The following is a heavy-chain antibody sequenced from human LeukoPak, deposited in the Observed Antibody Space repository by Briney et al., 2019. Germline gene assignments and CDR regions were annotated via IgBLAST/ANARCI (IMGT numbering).Heavy chain of an antibody. D-gene: IGHD3-16*01. Sequence: PGGSLRLSCLTSGFTFSTNAMSWVRQAPGKGLEWISGISGSGASTYYADSVTGRFTISRDNSRNTLYLQMNSLRGDDTAVYYCARGPPFGVWGQGTTVTVSS. V-gene: IGHV3-23*01. CDR3: ARGPPFGV. J-gene: IGHJ6*02. CDR2: ISGSGAST. CDR1: GFTFSTNA.